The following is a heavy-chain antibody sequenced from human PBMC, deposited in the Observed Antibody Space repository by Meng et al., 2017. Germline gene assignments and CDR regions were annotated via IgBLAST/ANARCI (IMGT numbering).Heavy chain of an antibody. Sequence: QVQLVQSGAEVKKPGASGKVSCKPSGYNFPDYYIHWGRRAPGQGLEWMGRINPKSGDTHYAQKFQARVTMTGDTSISTAYMELSGLRSDDTAMYYCARDEDISAAGKLFGDYWGQGTLVTVSS. D-gene: IGHD6-25*01. CDR2: INPKSGDT. J-gene: IGHJ4*02. CDR3: ARDEDISAAGKLFGDY. CDR1: GYNFPDYY. V-gene: IGHV1-2*06.